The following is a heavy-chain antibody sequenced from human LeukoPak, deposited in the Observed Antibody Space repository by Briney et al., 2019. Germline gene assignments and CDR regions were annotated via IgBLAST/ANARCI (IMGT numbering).Heavy chain of an antibody. CDR3: ATVKYDYGDPVGWFDP. CDR1: GFPFSASA. CDR2: ILSTGTT. V-gene: IGHV3-23*01. D-gene: IGHD4-17*01. Sequence: GGSLRLSCAASGFPFSASAMTWVRQAPGKGLEWVSHILSTGTTYYADSMRGRFTISRDNSKNTLYLLMTSLRADDTAVCYCATVKYDYGDPVGWFDPWGQGTLVTVSS. J-gene: IGHJ5*02.